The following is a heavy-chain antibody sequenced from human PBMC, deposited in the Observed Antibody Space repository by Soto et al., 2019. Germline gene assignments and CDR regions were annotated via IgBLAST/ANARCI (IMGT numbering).Heavy chain of an antibody. CDR2: IYYSGST. D-gene: IGHD1-26*01. V-gene: IGHV4-59*01. Sequence: QVQLQESGPGLVKPSETLSLTCTVSGGSISSYYWSWIRQPPGTGLEWIGYIYYSGSTNYNPCLKSRVTVSVDTSKNHFSLKLSSVTGADTALYYCARQSGDWGQGTLVSVSS. CDR3: ARQSGD. J-gene: IGHJ4*02. CDR1: GGSISSYY.